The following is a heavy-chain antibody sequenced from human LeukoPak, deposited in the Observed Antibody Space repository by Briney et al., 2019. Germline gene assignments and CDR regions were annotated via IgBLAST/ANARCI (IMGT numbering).Heavy chain of an antibody. Sequence: PGGSLRFSCAASGFTFSSYSMNWVRQAPGKGLEWVSSISSSSSYIYYADSVKGRFTISRDNAKNSLYLQMNSLRAEDTAVYYCARVTDIVVVVAALDPWGQGTLVTVSS. CDR2: ISSSSSYI. V-gene: IGHV3-21*01. CDR3: ARVTDIVVVVAALDP. D-gene: IGHD2-15*01. CDR1: GFTFSSYS. J-gene: IGHJ5*02.